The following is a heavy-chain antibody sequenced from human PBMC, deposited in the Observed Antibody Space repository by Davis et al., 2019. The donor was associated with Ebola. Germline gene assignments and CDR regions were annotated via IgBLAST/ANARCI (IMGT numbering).Heavy chain of an antibody. CDR1: GGSISSSNW. CDR2: INHSGST. CDR3: ARSRGKFDP. Sequence: MPSETLSLTCAVSGGSISSSNWWSWVRQHPGKGLEWFGEINHSGSTNYNPSLKSRVTISVDTSKNQFSLKLSSVTAADTAVYYCARSRGKFDPWGQGTLVTVSS. D-gene: IGHD3-16*01. J-gene: IGHJ5*02. V-gene: IGHV4-4*02.